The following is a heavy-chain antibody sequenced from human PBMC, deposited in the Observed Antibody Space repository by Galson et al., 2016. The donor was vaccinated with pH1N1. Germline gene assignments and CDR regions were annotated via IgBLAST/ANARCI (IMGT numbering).Heavy chain of an antibody. CDR1: GFSLSTSGMC. D-gene: IGHD4-17*01. CDR3: APALYGDFGGYFGN. CDR2: IDWDDDK. V-gene: IGHV2-70*01. Sequence: PALVKPTQTLTLTCTFSGFSLSTSGMCVSWIRQPPGKALEWLALIDWDDDKYYSTSLKTRLTISKDTSKNQVGLTMTNIDPVDTATYSFAPALYGDFGGYFGNWGQGSLVTVSS. J-gene: IGHJ4*02.